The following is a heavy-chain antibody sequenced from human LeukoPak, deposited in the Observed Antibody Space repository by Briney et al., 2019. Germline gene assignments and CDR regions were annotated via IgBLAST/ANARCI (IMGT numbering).Heavy chain of an antibody. J-gene: IGHJ4*02. D-gene: IGHD3-22*01. Sequence: GESLKISCQGSGYSFTSYWIAWVRQMPGKGLEWMGVIYPGDSDTRYSPSFQGQVTISADKSISTAYLQWSSLKASDTAMYYCARLEVMYYYDSSGSVDYWGQGTLVTVSS. CDR1: GYSFTSYW. V-gene: IGHV5-51*01. CDR2: IYPGDSDT. CDR3: ARLEVMYYYDSSGSVDY.